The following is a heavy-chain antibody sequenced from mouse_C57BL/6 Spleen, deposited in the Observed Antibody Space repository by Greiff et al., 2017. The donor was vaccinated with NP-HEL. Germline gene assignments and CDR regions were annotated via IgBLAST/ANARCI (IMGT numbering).Heavy chain of an antibody. CDR3: ARGGNYFYAMDY. CDR2: IYPGSGNT. CDR1: GYTFTDYY. Sequence: QVQLKESGAELVRPGASVKLSCKASGYTFTDYYINWVKQRPGQGLEWIARIYPGSGNTYYNEKFKGKATLTAEKSSSTAYMQLSSLTSEDSAVYFCARGGNYFYAMDYWGQGTSVTVSS. J-gene: IGHJ4*01. V-gene: IGHV1-76*01. D-gene: IGHD2-1*01.